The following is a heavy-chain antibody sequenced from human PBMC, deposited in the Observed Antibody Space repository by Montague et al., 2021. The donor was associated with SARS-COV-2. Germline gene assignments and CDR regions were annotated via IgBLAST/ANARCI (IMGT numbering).Heavy chain of an antibody. CDR3: ARGRQHFNMIVVVMTGGEYYFDY. CDR1: GGSFSDYY. D-gene: IGHD3-22*01. J-gene: IGHJ4*02. CDR2: INHRGTS. V-gene: IGHV4-34*01. Sequence: SDTLSLTCAVYGGSFSDYYWSWIRQPPGKGLEWIGEINHRGTSKYNTSLKSRVSISLDTSKNQFSLYLSSETAADTAVYYCARGRQHFNMIVVVMTGGEYYFDYWGQGTLVTVSS.